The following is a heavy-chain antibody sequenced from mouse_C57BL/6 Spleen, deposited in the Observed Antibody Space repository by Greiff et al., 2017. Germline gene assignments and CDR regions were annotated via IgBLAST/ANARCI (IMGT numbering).Heavy chain of an antibody. Sequence: QVQLKESGAELARPGASVKLSCKASGYTFTSYGISWVKQRTGQGLEWIGEIYPRSGNTYYNEKFKGKATLTADKSSSTAYMELRSLTSEDSAVYFCARSSTVTAVYFDYWGQGTTLTVSS. D-gene: IGHD2-2*01. J-gene: IGHJ2*01. CDR3: ARSSTVTAVYFDY. CDR1: GYTFTSYG. CDR2: IYPRSGNT. V-gene: IGHV1-81*01.